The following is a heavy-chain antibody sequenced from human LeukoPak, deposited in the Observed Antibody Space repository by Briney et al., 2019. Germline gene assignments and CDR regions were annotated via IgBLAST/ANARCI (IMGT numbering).Heavy chain of an antibody. CDR3: TTELDVRPNHY. Sequence: PGGSLRLSCAASEFTFSDHYMDWVRQAPGKGLEWVGRIKRKSDGGTTDYAAPVKGRFTISRDDSKNTLYLQMNSLKSEDTAVYYCTTELDVRPNHYWGQGTLVTVSS. J-gene: IGHJ4*02. D-gene: IGHD1-14*01. V-gene: IGHV3-15*01. CDR2: IKRKSDGGTT. CDR1: EFTFSDHY.